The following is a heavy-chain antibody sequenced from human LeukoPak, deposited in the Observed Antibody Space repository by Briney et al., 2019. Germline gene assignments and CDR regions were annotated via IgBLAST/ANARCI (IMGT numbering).Heavy chain of an antibody. J-gene: IGHJ6*02. CDR2: IYSGGST. V-gene: IGHV3-53*01. CDR1: GFSVSSNY. D-gene: IGHD3-22*01. Sequence: GGSLRLSCAASGFSVSSNYMTWVRQAPGKGLEWVSVIYSGGSTYYADSVKGRFTISRDNSNNTLYLQMNSLRAEDTAVYYCAREPYYYDSSGYKYYDMDVWGQGTTVTVSS. CDR3: AREPYYYDSSGYKYYDMDV.